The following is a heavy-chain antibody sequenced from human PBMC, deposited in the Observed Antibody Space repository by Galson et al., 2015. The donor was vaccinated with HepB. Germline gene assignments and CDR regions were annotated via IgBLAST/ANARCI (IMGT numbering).Heavy chain of an antibody. Sequence: SLRLSCAASGFTFSSYSMNWVRQAPGKGLEWVSSISSSSSYIYYADSVKGRFTISRDNAKNSLYLQMNSLRAEDTAVYYCARDAPAAGITIFRRTGYYYMDVWGKGTTVTVSS. J-gene: IGHJ6*03. CDR3: ARDAPAAGITIFRRTGYYYMDV. CDR2: ISSSSSYI. D-gene: IGHD3-3*01. V-gene: IGHV3-21*01. CDR1: GFTFSSYS.